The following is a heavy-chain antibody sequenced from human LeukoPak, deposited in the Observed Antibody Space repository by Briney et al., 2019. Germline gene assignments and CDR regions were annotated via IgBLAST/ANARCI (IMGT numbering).Heavy chain of an antibody. D-gene: IGHD2-2*02. Sequence: GGSLRLSCAASGFTFDDYAMHWVRQAPGKGLEWVSGISWNSGSIGYADSVKGRLTISRDNAKNSLYLQMNSLRAEDTALYYCAKLLSRLYGAFDYWGQGTLVTVSS. J-gene: IGHJ4*02. CDR2: ISWNSGSI. CDR3: AKLLSRLYGAFDY. CDR1: GFTFDDYA. V-gene: IGHV3-9*01.